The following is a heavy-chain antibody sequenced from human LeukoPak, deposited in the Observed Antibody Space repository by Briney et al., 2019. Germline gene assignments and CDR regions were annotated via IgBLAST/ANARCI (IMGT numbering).Heavy chain of an antibody. CDR1: GGSFSGYY. CDR3: ARPTRRITMVRGATGFDY. CDR2: INRSGST. J-gene: IGHJ4*02. D-gene: IGHD3-10*01. V-gene: IGHV4-34*01. Sequence: SETLSLTCAVYGGSFSGYYWSWIRQPPGKGLEWIGDINRSGSTNYNPSLKSRVTISVDTSKNQLSLKLSSVTAADTAVYYCARPTRRITMVRGATGFDYWGQGTLVTVSS.